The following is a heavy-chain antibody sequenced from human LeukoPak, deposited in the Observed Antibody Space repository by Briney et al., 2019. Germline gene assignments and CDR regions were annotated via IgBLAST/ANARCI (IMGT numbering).Heavy chain of an antibody. D-gene: IGHD2-15*01. Sequence: SETLSLTCTVSGGSISSCYWSWIRQPPGKGLEWIGYIYYSGSTNYNPSLKSRVTISVDTSKNQFSLKLSSVTAADTAVYYCASGIVDCSGGSCYEWFDPWGQGTLVTVSS. J-gene: IGHJ5*02. CDR1: GGSISSCY. CDR2: IYYSGST. CDR3: ASGIVDCSGGSCYEWFDP. V-gene: IGHV4-59*01.